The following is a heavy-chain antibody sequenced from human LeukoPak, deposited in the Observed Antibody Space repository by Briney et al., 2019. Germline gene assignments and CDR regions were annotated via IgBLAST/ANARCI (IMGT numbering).Heavy chain of an antibody. D-gene: IGHD1-7*01. CDR1: GGSISNYY. Sequence: SETLSLTCTVSGGSISNYYWSWIRQPAGKGLEWIGRIYTSGSTNYNPSPKSRVTISVDKSKNQFSLKLSSVTAADTAVYYCAREALLTGTNHDDYWGQGTLVTVSS. CDR2: IYTSGST. J-gene: IGHJ4*02. CDR3: AREALLTGTNHDDY. V-gene: IGHV4-4*07.